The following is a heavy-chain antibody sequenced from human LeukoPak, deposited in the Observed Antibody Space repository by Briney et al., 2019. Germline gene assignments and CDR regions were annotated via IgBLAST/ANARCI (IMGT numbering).Heavy chain of an antibody. CDR1: GGSFSGYY. D-gene: IGHD6-19*01. CDR3: ARGSVAGLFGY. CDR2: INHSGST. V-gene: IGHV4-34*01. Sequence: SETLSLTCAVYGGSFSGYYWSWIRQPPGKGLEWIGEINHSGSTNYNPSLKSRVTISVDTSKNQFPLKLSSVTAADTAVYYCARGSVAGLFGYWGQGTLVTVSS. J-gene: IGHJ4*02.